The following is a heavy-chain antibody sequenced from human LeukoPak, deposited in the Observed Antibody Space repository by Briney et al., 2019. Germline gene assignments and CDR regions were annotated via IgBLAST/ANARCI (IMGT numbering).Heavy chain of an antibody. D-gene: IGHD5-24*01. J-gene: IGHJ4*02. V-gene: IGHV3-74*01. CDR2: INSDGSST. CDR1: GFTFSSYW. Sequence: PGGSLRLSCAASGFTFSSYWMHWVRQAPGKGLVWVSRINSDGSSTSYADSVKGRFTISRDNAKNTLYLQMNSLRAEDTAVYYCAKEPVEMATIGYFDYWGQGTLVTVSS. CDR3: AKEPVEMATIGYFDY.